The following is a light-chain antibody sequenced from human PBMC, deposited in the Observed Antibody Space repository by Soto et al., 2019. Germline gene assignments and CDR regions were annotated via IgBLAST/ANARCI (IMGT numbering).Light chain of an antibody. CDR1: SEHSGYA. J-gene: IGLJ2*01. CDR3: QTWDTGIQV. CDR2: VNSDGSH. Sequence: QPVLTQSPSASASLGASVKLTCTLSSEHSGYAIAWLQQQPEKGPHYLMKVNSDGSHNKGDGIPDRFSGSSSGAERYLTISSLRSEDEADYYCQTWDTGIQVFGGGTKLTVL. V-gene: IGLV4-69*01.